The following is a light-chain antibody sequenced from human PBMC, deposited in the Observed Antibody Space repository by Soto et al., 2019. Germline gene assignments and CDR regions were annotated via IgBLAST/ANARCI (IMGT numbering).Light chain of an antibody. J-gene: IGKJ1*01. CDR1: PSVSSN. CDR3: QQYNNWPLT. CDR2: GAS. V-gene: IGKV3-15*01. Sequence: EIVMTQSPATLSVSPGERATLSCRASPSVSSNLAWYPQKPGQAPRLLLYGASTRATGIPARFSCSGSGTEFTLTISSLQSEDFAVYYGQQYNNWPLTFGQGTKVEIK.